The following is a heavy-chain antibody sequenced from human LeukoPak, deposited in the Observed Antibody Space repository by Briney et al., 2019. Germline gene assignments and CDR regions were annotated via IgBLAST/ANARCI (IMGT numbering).Heavy chain of an antibody. V-gene: IGHV4-39*07. CDR1: GGSISSSSYY. CDR3: ARAHATHQIRYSSSSPVDYFDY. Sequence: SETLSLTCTVSGGSISSSSYYWGWIRQPPGKGLEWIGYIYHSGSTYYNPSLKSRVTISVDRSKNQFSLKLSSVTAADTAVYYCARAHATHQIRYSSSSPVDYFDYWGQGTLVTVSS. CDR2: IYHSGST. D-gene: IGHD6-6*01. J-gene: IGHJ4*02.